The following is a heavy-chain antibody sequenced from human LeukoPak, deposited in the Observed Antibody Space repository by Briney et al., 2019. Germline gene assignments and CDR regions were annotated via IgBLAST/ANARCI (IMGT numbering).Heavy chain of an antibody. V-gene: IGHV4-4*02. D-gene: IGHD1/OR15-1a*01. CDR1: GGSISSSKW. J-gene: IGHJ6*02. CDR2: IYLYGTT. CDR3: ARQKWEQQGRDYYFNGLDV. Sequence: PSQTLSLTCTVSGGSISSSKWWSWVRQSPVKGLEWIGEIYLYGTTNYNPSFTSRVTMSVDRSRNQFSLKLTSVTAADTAVYYCARQKWEQQGRDYYFNGLDVWGPGTTVIVSS.